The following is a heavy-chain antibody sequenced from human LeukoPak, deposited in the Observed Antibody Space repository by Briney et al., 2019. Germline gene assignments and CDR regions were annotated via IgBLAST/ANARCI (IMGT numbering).Heavy chain of an antibody. Sequence: GESLKISSKGYGYSFTSYWIGWVRKMPGKGLEWMGLIYPGDSDTRYSPSFQGQVTISADKSISTAYLQWSSLKASDTAMYYCARQQLGFGSSGGYHYYMDVWGKGTTVTVSS. CDR3: ARQQLGFGSSGGYHYYMDV. V-gene: IGHV5-51*01. D-gene: IGHD6-6*01. J-gene: IGHJ6*03. CDR2: IYPGDSDT. CDR1: GYSFTSYW.